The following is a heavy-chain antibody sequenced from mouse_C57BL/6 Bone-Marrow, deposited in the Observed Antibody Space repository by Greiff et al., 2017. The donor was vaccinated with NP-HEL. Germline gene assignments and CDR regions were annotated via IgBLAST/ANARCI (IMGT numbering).Heavy chain of an antibody. CDR3: ARSHYSNYVGSDY. CDR2: IDPTSGGT. J-gene: IGHJ2*01. Sequence: VQLQQPGAELVKPGASVKLSCKASGYTFTSYWMHWVKQRPGRGLEWIGRIDPTSGGTKYNEKFQSKATLTVDKPSSTAYMQLSSLTSEDSAVYYCARSHYSNYVGSDYWGQGTTLTVSS. D-gene: IGHD2-5*01. V-gene: IGHV1-72*01. CDR1: GYTFTSYW.